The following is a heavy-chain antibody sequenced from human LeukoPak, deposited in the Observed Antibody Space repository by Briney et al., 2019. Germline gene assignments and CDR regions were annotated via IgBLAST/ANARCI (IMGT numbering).Heavy chain of an antibody. CDR3: ARDRGYCSSTSCYNGGYFDY. J-gene: IGHJ4*02. Sequence: GGSLRLSCAASGFTFSDYYMSWIRQAPGKGLEWVSYISSSGSTIYYADSVKGRFTISRDNAKNSLYLQMNSLRAEDTAVYYCARDRGYCSSTSCYNGGYFDYWGQGTLVTVSS. D-gene: IGHD2-2*02. CDR1: GFTFSDYY. CDR2: ISSSGSTI. V-gene: IGHV3-11*04.